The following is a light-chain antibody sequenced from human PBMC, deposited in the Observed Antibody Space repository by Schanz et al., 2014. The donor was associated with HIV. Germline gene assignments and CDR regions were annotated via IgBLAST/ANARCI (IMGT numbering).Light chain of an antibody. CDR3: CSYTTTSTYV. Sequence: QSALTQPPAASGSPGQSVTISCTEASGDVSVHNYVSWYQQHPGKAPKLMIYDVSNRPSGVSNRFSGSKSANSASLTISGLQAEDEADYYCCSYTTTSTYVFGAGTKLTVL. J-gene: IGLJ1*01. CDR1: SGDVSVHNY. V-gene: IGLV2-14*03. CDR2: DVS.